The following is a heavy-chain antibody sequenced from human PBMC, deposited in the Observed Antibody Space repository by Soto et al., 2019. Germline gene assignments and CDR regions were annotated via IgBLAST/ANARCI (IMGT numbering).Heavy chain of an antibody. Sequence: QLQLQESGPGLVKPSETLSLTCTVSGGSISSSSYYWGWIRQPPGKGLEWIGSIYYSGSTYYNPSLKSRVTISVDTSKNQFALTLTSVTAADKAVYYCAGPDDFWSGYPDYWGPGTLVTVSS. D-gene: IGHD3-3*01. CDR2: IYYSGST. J-gene: IGHJ4*02. CDR1: GGSISSSSYY. CDR3: AGPDDFWSGYPDY. V-gene: IGHV4-39*01.